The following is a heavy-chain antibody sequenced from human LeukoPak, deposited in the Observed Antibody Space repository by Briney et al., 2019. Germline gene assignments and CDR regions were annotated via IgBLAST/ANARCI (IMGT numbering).Heavy chain of an antibody. CDR2: ISAYNGNT. CDR1: GYTFTSYG. Sequence: ASVKVSCKASGYTFTSYGISWVRQAPGQGLEWMGWISAYNGNTNYAQNLQGRVTMTTDTSTNTAYMELRSLRSDDTAVYYCARDTPTKFWSGPVRWGMDVWGQGTTVTVSS. J-gene: IGHJ6*02. V-gene: IGHV1-18*01. CDR3: ARDTPTKFWSGPVRWGMDV. D-gene: IGHD3-3*01.